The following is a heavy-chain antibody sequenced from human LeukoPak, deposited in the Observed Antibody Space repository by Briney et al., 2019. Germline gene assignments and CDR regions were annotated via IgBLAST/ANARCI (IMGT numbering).Heavy chain of an antibody. D-gene: IGHD6-19*01. CDR1: GGTFISYA. J-gene: IGHJ3*02. V-gene: IGHV1-69*13. CDR2: IIPIFDTA. CDR3: ARDQGYSSGWAAADAFDI. Sequence: SVKVSCKASGGTFISYAINWVRQAPGQGLEWMGGIIPIFDTANYAQKFQGRVTITADESTSTAYMELSSLRSEDTAVYYCARDQGYSSGWAAADAFDIWGQGTMVTVSS.